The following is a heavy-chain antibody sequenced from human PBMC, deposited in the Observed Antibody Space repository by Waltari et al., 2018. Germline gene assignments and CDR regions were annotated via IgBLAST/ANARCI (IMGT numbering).Heavy chain of an antibody. CDR2: IYHSGST. D-gene: IGHD4-4*01. CDR1: GYSISSGYY. V-gene: IGHV4-38-2*01. Sequence: QVQLQESGPGLVKPSETLSLTCAVSGYSISSGYYWGWIRQPPGKGLEWIGNIYHSGSTYCNPSLQSRVTISVDTSKNQFSLNLRFVTAADTAFYYCARGSMTTVTDWFDPWGQGTLVTVSS. CDR3: ARGSMTTVTDWFDP. J-gene: IGHJ5*02.